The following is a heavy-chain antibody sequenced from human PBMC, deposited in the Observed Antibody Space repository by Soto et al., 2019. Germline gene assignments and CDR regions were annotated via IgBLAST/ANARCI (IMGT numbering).Heavy chain of an antibody. J-gene: IGHJ4*02. V-gene: IGHV4-59*01. CDR3: ARVRERLQYFDWSYHFDY. D-gene: IGHD3-9*01. CDR2: MYYSGST. Sequence: SETLSLACTVSGGSISGYYWSWIRQPPGKELEWIGYMYYSGSTHYNPSLKSRVAMSIDTTKNQFSLKLTSVTAADTAVYYCARVRERLQYFDWSYHFDYWGQGTQVTVSS. CDR1: GGSISGYY.